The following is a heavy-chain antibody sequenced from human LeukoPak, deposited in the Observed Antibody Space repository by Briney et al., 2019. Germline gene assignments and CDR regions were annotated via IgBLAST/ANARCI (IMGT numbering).Heavy chain of an antibody. CDR1: GFTFNWSW. CDR2: INSGGGT. Sequence: GGSLRLSCAASGFTFNWSWMNWVRQAPGQGLEWVSVINSGGGTHYADSVKGRFTISRDNSKNTLYLQMNSLRAEDTAVYYCARDLYYYGSGSDNFLYYWGQGILVSVSS. V-gene: IGHV3-53*01. D-gene: IGHD3-10*01. CDR3: ARDLYYYGSGSDNFLYY. J-gene: IGHJ4*02.